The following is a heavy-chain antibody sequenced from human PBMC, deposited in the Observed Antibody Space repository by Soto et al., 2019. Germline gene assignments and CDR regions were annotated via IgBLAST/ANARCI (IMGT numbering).Heavy chain of an antibody. CDR1: GDSFSMFE. CDR3: AREKGESVSHRAHVDL. D-gene: IGHD3-10*01. J-gene: IGHJ5*02. Sequence: QGQLVQSGAEVKKPGSSVKVSCKASGDSFSMFEITWVRQAPGQGLEWMGGLSPIFDTAIYAEKFQGRVTISAEESTNTGYMELRSLRSDDTAVYYCAREKGESVSHRAHVDLRGQGTLVTVSS. CDR2: LSPIFDTA. V-gene: IGHV1-69*01.